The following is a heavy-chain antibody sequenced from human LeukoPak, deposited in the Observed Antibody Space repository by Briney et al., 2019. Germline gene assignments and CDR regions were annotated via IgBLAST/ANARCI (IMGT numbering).Heavy chain of an antibody. CDR1: GFTFSSYG. V-gene: IGHV3-33*06. CDR2: IWYDGSNK. CDR3: AKEGGTYDFFGGFFDY. J-gene: IGHJ4*02. D-gene: IGHD3-3*01. Sequence: PGGSLRLSCAASGFTFSSYGMHWVRQAPGKGLEWVAVIWYDGSNKYYADSVKGRFTISRDNSKNTLYLQMNSLRAEDTAIYYCAKEGGTYDFFGGFFDYWGQGTLVTVSS.